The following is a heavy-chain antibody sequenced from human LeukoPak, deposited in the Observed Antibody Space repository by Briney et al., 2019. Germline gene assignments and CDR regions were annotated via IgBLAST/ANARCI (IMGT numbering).Heavy chain of an antibody. CDR3: ASRIAARPDLWFGP. J-gene: IGHJ5*02. Sequence: SETLSLTCAVYGGSFSGYYWSWIRQPPGKGLEWIGEINHSGSTNYNPSLKSRVTISVDTSKNQFSLKLSSVTAADTAVYYCASRIAARPDLWFGPWGQGTLVTVSS. CDR1: GGSFSGYY. D-gene: IGHD6-6*01. CDR2: INHSGST. V-gene: IGHV4-34*01.